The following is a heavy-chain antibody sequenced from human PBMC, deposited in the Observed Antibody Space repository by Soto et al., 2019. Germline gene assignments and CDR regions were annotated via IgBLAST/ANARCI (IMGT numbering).Heavy chain of an antibody. J-gene: IGHJ4*02. CDR2: ISASGDAT. Sequence: PGGSLRLSCAASGFTFSSYAMHWVRQAPGKGLEWVAVISASGDATYYAASVKGRFTLSRDNSKNTLYLQMNSLTVADTAVYYCAKKVTIYAVDPADYWGQGTQVTVSS. CDR3: AKKVTIYAVDPADY. V-gene: IGHV3-23*01. CDR1: GFTFSSYA. D-gene: IGHD3-3*01.